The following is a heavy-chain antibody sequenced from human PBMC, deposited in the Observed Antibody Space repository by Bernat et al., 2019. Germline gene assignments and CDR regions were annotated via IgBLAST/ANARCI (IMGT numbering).Heavy chain of an antibody. V-gene: IGHV3-33*01. D-gene: IGHD2-15*01. J-gene: IGHJ4*02. CDR3: SSIPGYCSGGTCDY. Sequence: QVQLVESGGGVVQPGRSLRLSCAASGFTFSSYGMHWARQAPGKGLEWVAVIWYDGSNKYYADSVKGRFTISRDNSKNTLYLQMNSLRAEDTAVYYCSSIPGYCSGGTCDYWGQGTLVTVSS. CDR2: IWYDGSNK. CDR1: GFTFSSYG.